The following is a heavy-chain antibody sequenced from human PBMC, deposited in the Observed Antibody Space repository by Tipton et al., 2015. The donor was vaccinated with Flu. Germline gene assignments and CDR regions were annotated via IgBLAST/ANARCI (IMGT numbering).Heavy chain of an antibody. CDR3: AKVIPEIVAGLDY. Sequence: SLRLSCAASGFTFSIYAMSWVRPAPGKGLEWVSTISAYGGRTYYADSVKGRFTISRDNSKNTLHLQMNSLRAEDTAIYFCAKVIPEIVAGLDYWGQGTLVTVSS. J-gene: IGHJ4*02. CDR1: GFTFSIYA. V-gene: IGHV3-23*01. D-gene: IGHD5-12*01. CDR2: ISAYGGRT.